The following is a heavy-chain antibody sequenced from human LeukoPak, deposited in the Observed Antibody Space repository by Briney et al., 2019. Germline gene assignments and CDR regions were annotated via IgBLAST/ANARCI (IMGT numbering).Heavy chain of an antibody. Sequence: GESLKISCKCSGYSFTNYWIGWVRQLPGKGLEWMGIIYPGDSNTRYSPSFQGQVTISADKSISTAYLQWSSLKASDTAMYYCARHVVVAATSWFDPWGQGTLVTVSS. V-gene: IGHV5-51*01. CDR2: IYPGDSNT. D-gene: IGHD2-15*01. CDR1: GYSFTNYW. J-gene: IGHJ5*02. CDR3: ARHVVVAATSWFDP.